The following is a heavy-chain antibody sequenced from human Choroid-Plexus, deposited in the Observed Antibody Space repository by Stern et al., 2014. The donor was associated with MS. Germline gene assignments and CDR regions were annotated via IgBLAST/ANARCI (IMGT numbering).Heavy chain of an antibody. CDR1: GFTFGSCA. Sequence: VQLVESGGGVVQPGRPLRLSCVASGFTFGSCAMHWVRQAPGKGLEWVAGGSYDGSNKYYADSVKGRFTISRDNSQNTLYMQMSSLRPEDTAVYYCAKDRHYLTYFFAHWGQGSLVTVSS. CDR2: GSYDGSNK. D-gene: IGHD2/OR15-2a*01. CDR3: AKDRHYLTYFFAH. V-gene: IGHV3-30*18. J-gene: IGHJ5*02.